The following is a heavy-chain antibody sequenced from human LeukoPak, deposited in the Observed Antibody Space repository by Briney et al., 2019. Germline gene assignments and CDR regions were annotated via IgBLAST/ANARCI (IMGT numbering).Heavy chain of an antibody. D-gene: IGHD2-2*01. CDR1: GYTFTGYY. CDR2: INPNSGGT. J-gene: IGHJ4*02. V-gene: IGHV1-2*02. Sequence: GASVKVSCKASGYTFTGYYMHWVRQAPGQGLEWMGWINPNSGGTNYAQKFQGRVTMTRDTSISTAYMELSRLRSDDTAVYYCARGDCGSTSCYFLDFDYWGQGTLVTVSS. CDR3: ARGDCGSTSCYFLDFDY.